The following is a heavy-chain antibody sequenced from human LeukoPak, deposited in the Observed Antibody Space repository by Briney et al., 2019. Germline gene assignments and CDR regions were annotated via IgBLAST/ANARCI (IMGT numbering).Heavy chain of an antibody. V-gene: IGHV4-59*08. CDR3: ARQGDYYDSGGYYGKSHWFDP. J-gene: IGHJ5*02. CDR2: IYYSGST. D-gene: IGHD3-22*01. Sequence: SETLSLTCTVSGGSISSYYWSWIRQPPGKGLEWIGYIYYSGSTNYNPSLKSRVTISVDTSKNQFSLKLSSVTAADTAVYYCARQGDYYDSGGYYGKSHWFDPWGQGTLVTVSS. CDR1: GGSISSYY.